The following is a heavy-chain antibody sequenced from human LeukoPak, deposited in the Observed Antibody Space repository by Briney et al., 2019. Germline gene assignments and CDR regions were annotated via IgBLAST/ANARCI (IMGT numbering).Heavy chain of an antibody. D-gene: IGHD1-20*01. Sequence: ASVKVSCTASGYTFTSYDINWVRQATGQGLEWMGWMNPNSGNTGYAQKFQGRVTMTRNTSISTAYMELSSLRSEDTAVYYCARGNWNYYYYGMDVWGQGTTVTVSS. V-gene: IGHV1-8*01. J-gene: IGHJ6*02. CDR1: GYTFTSYD. CDR2: MNPNSGNT. CDR3: ARGNWNYYYYGMDV.